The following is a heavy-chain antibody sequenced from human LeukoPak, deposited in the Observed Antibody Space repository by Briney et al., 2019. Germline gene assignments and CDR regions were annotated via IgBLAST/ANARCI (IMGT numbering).Heavy chain of an antibody. Sequence: ASVKVSCKASGYTFTSYGISWVRQAPGQGLEWMGWISAYNGNTNYAQKLQGRVTMTTDTSTSTAYMELRSLRSDDTAVYYCARDLEEYSSGWYVRGAFDYWGQGTLVTVSS. V-gene: IGHV1-18*01. CDR2: ISAYNGNT. CDR3: ARDLEEYSSGWYVRGAFDY. CDR1: GYTFTSYG. J-gene: IGHJ4*02. D-gene: IGHD6-19*01.